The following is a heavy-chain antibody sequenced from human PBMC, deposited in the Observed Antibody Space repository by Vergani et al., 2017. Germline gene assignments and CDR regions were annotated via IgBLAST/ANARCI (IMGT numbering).Heavy chain of an antibody. V-gene: IGHV1-8*01. J-gene: IGHJ4*02. Sequence: QVQLVQSGAEVKKPGASVKVSCKASGYTFTSYDINWVRQATGQGLEWMGWMNPNSGNTGDAQKFQGRVTMTRTTCISTAYMELSSLRSEDTAVYYCASAPGKSRGTIDYWGQGTLVTVSS. CDR1: GYTFTSYD. CDR3: ASAPGKSRGTIDY. CDR2: MNPNSGNT.